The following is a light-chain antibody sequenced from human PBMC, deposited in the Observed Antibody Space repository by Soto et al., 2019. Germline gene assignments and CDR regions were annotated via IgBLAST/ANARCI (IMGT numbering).Light chain of an antibody. V-gene: IGKV3-15*01. Sequence: EIVMTQSPATLSVSPGERATLSCRASQSVSSNLAWYQQKPGQAPRLLIYGASTRATGIPARFSGSGSGTEFTLTISSLQSEDFAVHYCQQYNNWPPLTFGGRTKVETK. CDR2: GAS. CDR1: QSVSSN. CDR3: QQYNNWPPLT. J-gene: IGKJ4*01.